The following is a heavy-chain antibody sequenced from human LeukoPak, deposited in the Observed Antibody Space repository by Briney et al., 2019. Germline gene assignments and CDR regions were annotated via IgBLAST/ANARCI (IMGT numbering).Heavy chain of an antibody. V-gene: IGHV1-2*02. J-gene: IGHJ6*02. CDR3: AMSGYCTSSSCYYYYGMDV. CDR2: INPNSGGT. CDR1: GYTFSGYY. D-gene: IGHD2-2*03. Sequence: GASVTVSCTASGYTFSGYYMHWVRQAPGQGLEWMGGINPNSGGTNYAQKFQGRVTMTRDTSISTVYMALSRLSSDDTAVYYCAMSGYCTSSSCYYYYGMDVWGQGTTVTVSS.